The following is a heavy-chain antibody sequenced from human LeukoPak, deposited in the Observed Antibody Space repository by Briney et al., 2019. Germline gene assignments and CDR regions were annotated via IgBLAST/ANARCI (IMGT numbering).Heavy chain of an antibody. CDR3: AKVKKYFSGGSCYYYYYMDV. Sequence: SETLSLTCTVSGGSISSGSYYWSWIRQPAGKGLEWIGRIYTSGSTNYNPSLKSRVTISVDTSKNQFSLRLSSVTAADTAVYYCAKVKKYFSGGSCYYYYYMDVWGKGTTVTVSS. V-gene: IGHV4-61*02. D-gene: IGHD2-15*01. CDR1: GGSISSGSYY. J-gene: IGHJ6*03. CDR2: IYTSGST.